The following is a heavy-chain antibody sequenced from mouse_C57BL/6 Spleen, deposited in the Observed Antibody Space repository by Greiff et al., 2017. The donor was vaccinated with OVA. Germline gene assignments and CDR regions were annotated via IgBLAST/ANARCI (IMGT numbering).Heavy chain of an antibody. CDR2: INSDGGST. D-gene: IGHD2-3*01. CDR1: EYEFPSHD. J-gene: IGHJ3*01. CDR3: ARYDGYYPFAY. V-gene: IGHV5-2*01. Sequence: EVQGVESGGGLVQPGESLKLSCESNEYEFPSHDMSWVRKTPEKRLELVAAINSDGGSTYYPDTMARRIILSRDNTKKTLYLQMSSLRSEDTALYYCARYDGYYPFAYWGQGTLVTVSA.